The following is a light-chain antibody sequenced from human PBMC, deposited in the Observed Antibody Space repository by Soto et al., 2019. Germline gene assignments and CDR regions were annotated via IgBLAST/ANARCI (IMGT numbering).Light chain of an antibody. CDR1: SSNIGAGYD. J-gene: IGLJ2*01. CDR3: QSFDNSRSGPVV. Sequence: QSVLTQPPSVSGAPGQRVTFSCTGSSSNIGAGYDVHWYQHLPGTAPKLLIYGNTNRPSGVPDRFSGSKSGTSASLAITGLQAEDEADDYCQSFDNSRSGPVVFGGGTKLTVL. CDR2: GNT. V-gene: IGLV1-40*01.